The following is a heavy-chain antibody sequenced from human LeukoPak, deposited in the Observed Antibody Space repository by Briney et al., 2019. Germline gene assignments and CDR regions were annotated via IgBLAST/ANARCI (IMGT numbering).Heavy chain of an antibody. Sequence: GGSLRLSCVPTGFTFSTYAMSWVRQAPGKGLEWVSVISGSATRTHYADSVKGRFTVSRDNSNNTLYLQMNSLRAEDTAVYYCAKHYNWNYKNWLDPWGQGTLVTVSS. V-gene: IGHV3-23*01. D-gene: IGHD1-7*01. CDR3: AKHYNWNYKNWLDP. CDR2: ISGSATRT. J-gene: IGHJ5*02. CDR1: GFTFSTYA.